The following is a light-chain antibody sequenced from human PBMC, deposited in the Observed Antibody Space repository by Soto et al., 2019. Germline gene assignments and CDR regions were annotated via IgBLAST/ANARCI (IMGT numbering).Light chain of an antibody. V-gene: IGKV3-15*01. CDR1: QSVSSN. J-gene: IGKJ1*01. CDR3: QQYNNWPRT. CDR2: GAS. Sequence: EIVMTQSPATLSVSPGERATLSCRASQSVSSNLASYQQKPGQAPRLLIYGASTRATGIPARFSGSGSGTEFTRTISSLQSEDFAVYYCQQYNNWPRTFGQGTKVEIK.